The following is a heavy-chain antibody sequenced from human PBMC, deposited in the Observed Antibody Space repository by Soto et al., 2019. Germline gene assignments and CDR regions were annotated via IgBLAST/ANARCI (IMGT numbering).Heavy chain of an antibody. D-gene: IGHD2-15*01. V-gene: IGHV3-23*01. CDR1: GFTFSSYA. CDR3: AKSSALLAPTYFDY. CDR2: ISGSGGTT. Sequence: EVQLLESGGGLVQPGGSLRLSCAASGFTFSSYAMTWVRQAPGKGLEWLSGISGSGGTTYNADSVKGRFTISRDNSRNTLYLQMSSLRAEDTALYYCAKSSALLAPTYFDYWGLGTLVTVSS. J-gene: IGHJ4*02.